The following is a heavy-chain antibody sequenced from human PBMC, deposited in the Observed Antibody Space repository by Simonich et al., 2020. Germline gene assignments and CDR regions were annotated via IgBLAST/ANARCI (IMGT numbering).Heavy chain of an antibody. CDR1: GFTFSSYW. CDR2: IKQDGIEK. CDR3: ARDREVYGSGSYYNY. D-gene: IGHD3-10*01. J-gene: IGHJ4*02. V-gene: IGHV3-7*01. Sequence: EVQLVESGGGLVQPGGSLRLSCAASGFTFSSYWMSWVRQAPGKGLEWVDNIKQDGIEKYYVDSVKGRFTISRDNAKNSLYLQMNSLRAEDTAVYYCARDREVYGSGSYYNYWGQGTLVTVSS.